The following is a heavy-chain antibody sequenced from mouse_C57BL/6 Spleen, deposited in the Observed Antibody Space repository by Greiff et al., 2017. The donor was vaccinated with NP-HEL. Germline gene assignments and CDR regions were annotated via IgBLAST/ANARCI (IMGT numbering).Heavy chain of an antibody. CDR1: GYTFTSYW. CDR2: IYPGSGST. V-gene: IGHV1-55*01. Sequence: QVQLQQPGAELVKPGASVKMSCKASGYTFTSYWITWVKQRPGQGLEWIGDIYPGSGSTNYNEKFKSKATLTVDTSSSTAYMQLSSLTAEDSAVYYCERGGGGYLDDWGQGTTLTVSS. CDR3: ERGGGGYLDD. J-gene: IGHJ2*01.